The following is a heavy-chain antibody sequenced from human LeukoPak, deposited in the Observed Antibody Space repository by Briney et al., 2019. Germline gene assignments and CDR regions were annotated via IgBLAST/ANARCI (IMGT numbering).Heavy chain of an antibody. V-gene: IGHV3-30*18. CDR2: ISYDGSNK. CDR3: AKDRPYCSSTSCPDY. CDR1: GFTFSSYG. D-gene: IGHD2-2*01. Sequence: GRSLRLSCAASGFTFSSYGMHWVRQAPGKGLEWVAVISYDGSNKYYADSVKGRFTISRDNSKNTLYLQMNSLRAEDTAVYYCAKDRPYCSSTSCPDYWGQGTLVTVSS. J-gene: IGHJ4*02.